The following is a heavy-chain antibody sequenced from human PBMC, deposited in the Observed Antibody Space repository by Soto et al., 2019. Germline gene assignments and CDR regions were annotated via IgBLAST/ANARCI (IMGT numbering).Heavy chain of an antibody. CDR2: ISAYNGNT. Sequence: ASVKVSCKASGYTFTSYGISWVRQAPGQGLEWMGWISAYNGNTNYAQKLQGRVTMTTDTSTSTAYMELRSLRSDDTAVYYCARDTIGPWGDDAFDIWGQGTMVTVSS. V-gene: IGHV1-18*01. D-gene: IGHD3-16*01. CDR1: GYTFTSYG. CDR3: ARDTIGPWGDDAFDI. J-gene: IGHJ3*02.